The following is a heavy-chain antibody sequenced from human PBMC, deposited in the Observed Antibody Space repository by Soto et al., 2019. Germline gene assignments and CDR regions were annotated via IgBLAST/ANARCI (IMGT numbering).Heavy chain of an antibody. V-gene: IGHV4-59*01. Sequence: SETLYLTCTVSGVSITDYHWSWIRESPGRGLEWIGYIFSRGTPNYNPSLKSRVTISVDTSRNQFSLKLNSLTAADTPMYFCAKRFGDYVGWFDPWGQGALVTVSS. CDR3: AKRFGDYVGWFDP. D-gene: IGHD4-17*01. J-gene: IGHJ5*02. CDR1: GVSITDYH. CDR2: IFSRGTP.